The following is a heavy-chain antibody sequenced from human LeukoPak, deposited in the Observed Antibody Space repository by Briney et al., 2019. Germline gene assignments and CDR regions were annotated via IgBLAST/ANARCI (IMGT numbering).Heavy chain of an antibody. V-gene: IGHV3-74*01. J-gene: IGHJ4*02. CDR1: GFTFSSHW. Sequence: GGSLRLSCAASGFTFSSHWMHWVRQAPGKGLVWVSRINSDGSYTNYADSVKGRFTISRDNAKNTLYLQMNSLRAEDTAVYYCARGHISGWGRDYWGQGALVTVSS. D-gene: IGHD6-19*01. CDR2: INSDGSYT. CDR3: ARGHISGWGRDY.